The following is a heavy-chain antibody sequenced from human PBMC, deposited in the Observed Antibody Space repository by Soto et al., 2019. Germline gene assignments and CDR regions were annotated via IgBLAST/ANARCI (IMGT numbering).Heavy chain of an antibody. J-gene: IGHJ6*02. CDR1: GFTFDTYG. CDR2: ISYEGSNT. V-gene: IGHV3-30-3*01. D-gene: IGHD1-1*01. CDR3: ARVTPGNNLYYFSGLDF. Sequence: QVHLVESGGGVVQPGKSLRLSCVASGFTFDTYGIHWVRQAPGKGLQWVALISYEGSNTYYADSVRGRFTISRDNSKNALYLQMNTLRPEDTGVYYCARVTPGNNLYYFSGLDFWGQGTSVTVPS.